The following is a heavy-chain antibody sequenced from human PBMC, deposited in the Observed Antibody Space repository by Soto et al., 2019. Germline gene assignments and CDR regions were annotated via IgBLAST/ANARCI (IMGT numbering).Heavy chain of an antibody. CDR2: MWYDGSNK. J-gene: IGHJ4*02. D-gene: IGHD3-22*01. Sequence: QVQLVESGGGVVQPGRSLRLSCAASGFTFSSYGMHWVRQAPGKGLEWVAVMWYDGSNKYYADSVKGRFTISRDNSKNSLYLQMNGLRAGDVAVYYCASDYDSSGYPRYYFDYWGQGTLVAVS. CDR3: ASDYDSSGYPRYYFDY. CDR1: GFTFSSYG. V-gene: IGHV3-33*01.